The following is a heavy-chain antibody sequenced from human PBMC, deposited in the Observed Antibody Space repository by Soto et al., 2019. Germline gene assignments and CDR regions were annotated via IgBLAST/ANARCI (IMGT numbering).Heavy chain of an antibody. CDR2: IRTKTYGETT. CDR1: GFTFSSFA. D-gene: IGHD1-1*01. J-gene: IGHJ1*01. V-gene: IGHV3-49*04. Sequence: LRLSCAASGFTFSSFAMSWVRQAPGKGLEWVGYIRTKTYGETTRYAASVKDRFSISRDDSKSIAYLQMNSLKTEDTAVYYCSRDYLGQLPDWGLGTLVTVSS. CDR3: SRDYLGQLPD.